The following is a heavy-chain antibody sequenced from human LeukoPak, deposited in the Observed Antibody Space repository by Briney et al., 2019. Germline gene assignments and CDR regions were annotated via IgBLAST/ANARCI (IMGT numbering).Heavy chain of an antibody. CDR2: IFHSGST. CDR1: GGSISSYY. D-gene: IGHD3-10*01. Sequence: SETLSLTCTVSGGSISSYYWSWIRQPPGKGLEWIGCIFHSGSTNYNPSLKSRVTISLGTSKNQFSLKLSSVTAADTAVYYCAETYYYSYYYYMDVWGKGTTVTISS. J-gene: IGHJ6*03. CDR3: AETYYYSYYYYMDV. V-gene: IGHV4-59*01.